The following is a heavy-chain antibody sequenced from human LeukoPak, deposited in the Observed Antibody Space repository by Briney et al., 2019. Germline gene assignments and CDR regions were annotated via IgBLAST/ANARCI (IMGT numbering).Heavy chain of an antibody. J-gene: IGHJ4*02. CDR3: ASAALVNTNWYSFDY. V-gene: IGHV1-8*01. CDR2: MNPNSGNT. D-gene: IGHD1-1*01. CDR1: GYTFISYD. Sequence: ASVKVSCKASGYTFISYDINWVRQATGQGLEWMGWMNPNSGNTGYAQKFQGRVTMTRNTSISTAYMELSSLRSEDTAVYYCASAALVNTNWYSFDYWGQGTLVTVSS.